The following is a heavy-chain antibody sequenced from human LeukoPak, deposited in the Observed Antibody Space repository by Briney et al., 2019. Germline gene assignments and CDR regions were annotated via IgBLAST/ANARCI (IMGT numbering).Heavy chain of an antibody. Sequence: PGGSLRLSCAASGFTFSSYAMHWVRQAPGKGLEWVAVISYDGSNKYYADSVRGRFTISRDNSKNTLYVQMNSLRAEDTAVYYCAGNDFGNPDYWGQGTLVTVSS. J-gene: IGHJ4*02. CDR3: AGNDFGNPDY. D-gene: IGHD4-17*01. V-gene: IGHV3-30*04. CDR2: ISYDGSNK. CDR1: GFTFSSYA.